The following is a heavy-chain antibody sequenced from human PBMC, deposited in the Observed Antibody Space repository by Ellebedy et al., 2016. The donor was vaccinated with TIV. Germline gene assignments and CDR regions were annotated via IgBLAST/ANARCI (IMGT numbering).Heavy chain of an antibody. J-gene: IGHJ4*02. V-gene: IGHV4-34*01. D-gene: IGHD2-21*02. CDR3: ARGHCGADCYFTPFDY. CDR2: INHSGST. Sequence: MPSETLSLTCAVYGGSFSGYYWSWIRQPPGKGLQWIGEINHSGSTNYNTSLKSRITISVDTSKNQFSLNLNSVTAADTAVYYCARGHCGADCYFTPFDYWGQGTLVTVSS. CDR1: GGSFSGYY.